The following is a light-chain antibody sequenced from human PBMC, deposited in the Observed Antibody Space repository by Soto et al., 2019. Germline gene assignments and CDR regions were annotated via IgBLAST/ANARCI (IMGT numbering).Light chain of an antibody. J-gene: IGKJ4*01. Sequence: DIQLTQSPSSLSASVGDRVTITCRASQSISNYLNWYQQKPGKPPKVLISAASSLQRGVPSRFSGSGSGTDFSLTISSLHPEDFATYYCQQSYTLCPLTFGGGTKVEI. V-gene: IGKV1-39*01. CDR2: AAS. CDR3: QQSYTLCPLT. CDR1: QSISNY.